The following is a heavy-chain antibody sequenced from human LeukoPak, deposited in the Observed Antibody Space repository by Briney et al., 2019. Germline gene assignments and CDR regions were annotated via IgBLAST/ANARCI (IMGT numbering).Heavy chain of an antibody. CDR1: GLNFRSYV. CDR2: IGAFGDST. Sequence: GGSLRLSCAASGLNFRSYVMTWVRQAPGKGLEWVSAIGAFGDSTYYADSVKGRFTISRDNSKDTLYLQMSSLTVEDTAVYYCAKDKTVGGAGTTMADYWGQGTLVTVSS. D-gene: IGHD1-1*01. V-gene: IGHV3-23*01. J-gene: IGHJ4*02. CDR3: AKDKTVGGAGTTMADY.